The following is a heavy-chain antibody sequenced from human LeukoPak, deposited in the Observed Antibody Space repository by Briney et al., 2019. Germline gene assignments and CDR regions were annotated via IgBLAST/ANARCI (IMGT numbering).Heavy chain of an antibody. CDR3: AKDRHTNWFDP. CDR1: GFTVSSNY. V-gene: IGHV3-66*01. Sequence: PGGSLRLSCAASGFTVSSNYMSWVRQAPGKGLEWVSVIYSGGSTYYADSVKGRFTISRDNSKNTLYLQMNSLRAEDTAVYYCAKDRHTNWFDPWGQGTLVTVSS. J-gene: IGHJ5*02. CDR2: IYSGGST.